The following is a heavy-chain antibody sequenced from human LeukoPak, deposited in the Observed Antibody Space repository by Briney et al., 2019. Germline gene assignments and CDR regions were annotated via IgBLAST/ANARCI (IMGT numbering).Heavy chain of an antibody. CDR2: ISGSGGST. CDR3: AKGNWRYFDY. V-gene: IGHV3-23*01. Sequence: GGSLRLSCAASGFTFSSYAMSWVRQAPGKGLEWVSAISGSGGSTYYADSVKGRFTISRDNSKNTPYLQMNSLGADDTAVYYCAKGNWRYFDYWGQGTLDTVSS. D-gene: IGHD1-1*01. J-gene: IGHJ4*02. CDR1: GFTFSSYA.